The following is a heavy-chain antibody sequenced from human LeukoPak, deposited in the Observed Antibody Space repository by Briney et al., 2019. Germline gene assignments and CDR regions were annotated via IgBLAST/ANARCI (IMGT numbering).Heavy chain of an antibody. CDR2: ISYDGSNK. CDR3: ARGRGLAWYFDY. CDR1: GFTFSSYA. J-gene: IGHJ4*02. Sequence: GGSLRLSCAASGFTFSSYAMHWVRQAPGKELEWVAVISYDGSNKYYADSVKGRFTISRDNSKNTLYLQMNSLRAEDTAVYYCARGRGLAWYFDYWGQGTLVTVSS. V-gene: IGHV3-30*04.